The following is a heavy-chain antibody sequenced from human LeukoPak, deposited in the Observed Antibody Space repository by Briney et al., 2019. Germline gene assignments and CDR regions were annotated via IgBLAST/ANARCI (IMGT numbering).Heavy chain of an antibody. CDR3: AVVLPPVPN. V-gene: IGHV1-18*01. Sequence: GASVKVSCKASGYSFSKYGMSWVRQAPGQGLEWMGWISTYTGNTNYAQKLQGRVTMTTDTSTSTAYMEMRSLTSDDTAVYYCAVVLPPVPNWGQGTLVTVSS. CDR1: GYSFSKYG. J-gene: IGHJ4*02. CDR2: ISTYTGNT. D-gene: IGHD2-2*01.